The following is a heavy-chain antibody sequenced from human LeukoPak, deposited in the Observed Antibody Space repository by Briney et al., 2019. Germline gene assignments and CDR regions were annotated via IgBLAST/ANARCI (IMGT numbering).Heavy chain of an antibody. CDR2: IYYSGST. D-gene: IGHD4-17*01. J-gene: IGHJ4*02. CDR3: ARVSVNPYYFDY. Sequence: SETLSLTCTVSGGSISSSTYYWGWIRQPPGKGLEWIGSIYYSGSTYDNPSLKSRVTISVDTSKNQFSLKLSSVTAADTAVYYCARVSVNPYYFDYWGQGTLVTVSS. V-gene: IGHV4-39*07. CDR1: GGSISSSTYY.